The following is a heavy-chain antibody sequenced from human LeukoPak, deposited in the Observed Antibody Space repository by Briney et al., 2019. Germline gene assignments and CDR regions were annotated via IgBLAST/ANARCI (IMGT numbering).Heavy chain of an antibody. J-gene: IGHJ4*02. CDR1: GGTFSNYA. CDR2: LIPIFGTA. Sequence: SVKVSCKASGGTFSNYAISWVRQAPGQGLEWMGGLIPIFGTANYAQKFQGRVTTTADESTSTAYMELSSLRSEDTAVYYCAGAEQWLGPFDYWGQGTLVTVSS. CDR3: AGAEQWLGPFDY. D-gene: IGHD6-19*01. V-gene: IGHV1-69*01.